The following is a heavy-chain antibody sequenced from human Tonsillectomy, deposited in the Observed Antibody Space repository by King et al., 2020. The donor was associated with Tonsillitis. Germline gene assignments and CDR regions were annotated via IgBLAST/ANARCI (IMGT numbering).Heavy chain of an antibody. Sequence: VQLVESGGGVVQPGRSLRLSCAGSGFSFITYGMHWVRQAPGKGLEWVAITWYDGSNKYYADSVKGRFTISRDNSKNTLYLQMNSLRAEDTAVYYCARDVGYGYTSGWQTPPQGYMDVWGKGTTVTVSS. V-gene: IGHV3-33*08. CDR2: TWYDGSNK. D-gene: IGHD6-19*01. J-gene: IGHJ6*03. CDR3: ARDVGYGYTSGWQTPPQGYMDV. CDR1: GFSFITYG.